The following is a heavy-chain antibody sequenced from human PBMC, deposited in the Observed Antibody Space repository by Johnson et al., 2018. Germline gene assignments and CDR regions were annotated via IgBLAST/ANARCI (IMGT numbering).Heavy chain of an antibody. CDR1: GFSLHDYA. D-gene: IGHD4-23*01. CDR3: ARDAVYGGLSGFFYMDV. CDR2: ISWNSGRI. J-gene: IGHJ6*03. V-gene: IGHV3-9*01. Sequence: VQSGRSLRLSCAASGFSLHDYAMHWVRQAPGKGLAWVSSISWNSGRIGYADSVKGRFTISRDNAKNSLYLQMNSLTVEDTGLYYCARDAVYGGLSGFFYMDVWGKGTTVTVSS.